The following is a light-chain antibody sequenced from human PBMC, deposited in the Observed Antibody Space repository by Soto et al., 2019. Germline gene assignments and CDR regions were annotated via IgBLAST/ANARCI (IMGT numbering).Light chain of an antibody. CDR3: QQYNSYSPPFT. V-gene: IGKV1-5*01. J-gene: IGKJ3*01. CDR1: QSISSW. Sequence: DIQMTQSPSTLSASVGDRVTITCRASQSISSWLAWYQQKPGKAPKLLIYDASSLESGVPSRFSGSGSGTECTLTISSLQPDDFATYYCQQYNSYSPPFTFGPGTKVDIK. CDR2: DAS.